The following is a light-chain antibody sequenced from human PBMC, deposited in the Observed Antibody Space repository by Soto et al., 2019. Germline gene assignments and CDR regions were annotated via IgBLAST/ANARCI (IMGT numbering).Light chain of an antibody. CDR2: EVN. CDR3: SLYISGSTYV. V-gene: IGLV2-18*01. Sequence: QSVLTHPPSVSGSPGQSVTISCTGTSSDVGSYNRLSWYQQPPGTAPKLIMYEVNTRPSGVPDRFSGSKSGSTASLTISGLQAEDEADYYCSLYISGSTYVFGTGTKVTVL. J-gene: IGLJ1*01. CDR1: SSDVGSYNR.